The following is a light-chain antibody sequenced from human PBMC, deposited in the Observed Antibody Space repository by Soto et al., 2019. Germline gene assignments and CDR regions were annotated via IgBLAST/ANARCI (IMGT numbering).Light chain of an antibody. CDR2: DSS. CDR1: QSISRG. Sequence: EIVMTQSPATLSVSPGERATLSCRASQSISRGLAWYQQKPGQAPSLLIYDSSTRATGIPARFSGSGSGTEFTLTNSSLQSDDFAFYYCQQYDIWPAITVGQGTRLDIK. V-gene: IGKV3-15*01. J-gene: IGKJ5*01. CDR3: QQYDIWPAIT.